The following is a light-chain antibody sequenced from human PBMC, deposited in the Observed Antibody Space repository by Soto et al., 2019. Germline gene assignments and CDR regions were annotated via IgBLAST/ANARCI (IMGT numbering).Light chain of an antibody. V-gene: IGLV2-14*01. Sequence: QSALTQPASVSGSPGQSITISCTGTSSDVGGYNYVSWYQQHPGKAPKLMIYDVSNRPSGVSNRFSGSKSGNTASQTISGLQDEDEADYYCSSYTSRSSVVFGGGTKLTVL. CDR3: SSYTSRSSVV. CDR2: DVS. CDR1: SSDVGGYNY. J-gene: IGLJ2*01.